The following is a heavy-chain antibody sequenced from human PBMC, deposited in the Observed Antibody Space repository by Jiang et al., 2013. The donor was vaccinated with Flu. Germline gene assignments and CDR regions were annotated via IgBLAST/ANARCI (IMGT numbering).Heavy chain of an antibody. J-gene: IGHJ5*02. V-gene: IGHV3-30*18. CDR3: AEGSSYYDFWSGYGAS. Sequence: QLVESGGGVVQPGRSLRLSCAASGFTFSSYGMHWVRQAPGKGLEWVAVISYDGSNKYYADSVKGRFTISRDNSKNTLYLQMNSLRAEDTAVYYCAEGSSYYDFWSGYGASWGQGTLVTVSS. D-gene: IGHD3-3*01. CDR2: ISYDGSNK. CDR1: GFTFSSYG.